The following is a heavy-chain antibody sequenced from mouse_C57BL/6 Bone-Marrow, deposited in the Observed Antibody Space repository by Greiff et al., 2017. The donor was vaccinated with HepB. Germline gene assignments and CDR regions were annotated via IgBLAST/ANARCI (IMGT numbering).Heavy chain of an antibody. CDR3: ARRLHSIFDY. J-gene: IGHJ2*01. CDR2: ISSGGSYT. CDR1: GFTFSSYG. D-gene: IGHD2-10*02. Sequence: EVQVVESGGDLVKPGGSLKLSCAASGFTFSSYGMSWVRQTPDKRLEWVATISSGGSYTYYPDSVKGRFTISRDNAKNTLYLQMSSLKSEDTAMYYCARRLHSIFDYWGQGTTLTVSS. V-gene: IGHV5-6*01.